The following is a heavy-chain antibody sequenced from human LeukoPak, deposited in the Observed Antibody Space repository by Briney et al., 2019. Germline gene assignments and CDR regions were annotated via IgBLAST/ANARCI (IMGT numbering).Heavy chain of an antibody. D-gene: IGHD6-13*01. CDR3: ATPGPTAAGTWGYHFDY. CDR1: GFTFSSYA. V-gene: IGHV3-30-3*01. Sequence: QPGRSLRLSCAASGFTFSSYAMHWVRQAPGKGLEWVAVISYDGSNKYYADSVKGRFTISRDNSKNTLYLQMNSLRAEDTAVYYCATPGPTAAGTWGYHFDYWGQGTLVTVSS. J-gene: IGHJ4*02. CDR2: ISYDGSNK.